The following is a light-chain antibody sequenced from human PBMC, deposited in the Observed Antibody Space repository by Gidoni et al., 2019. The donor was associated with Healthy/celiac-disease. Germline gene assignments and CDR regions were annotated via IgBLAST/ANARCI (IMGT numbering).Light chain of an antibody. CDR2: DVS. CDR3: SSYTSSSTLV. J-gene: IGLJ1*01. V-gene: IGLV2-14*03. Sequence: QSVLTQPASVSGSPGQSITISCTGTSSDVGGYTYVSWYQQPPGKAPKLMIYDVSNRPSGVSNRFSGSKSGNTASLTISGLQAEDEADYYCSSYTSSSTLVFGTGTKVTVL. CDR1: SSDVGGYTY.